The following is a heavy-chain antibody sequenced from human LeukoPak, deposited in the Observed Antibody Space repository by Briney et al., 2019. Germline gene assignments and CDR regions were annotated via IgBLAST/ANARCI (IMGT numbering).Heavy chain of an antibody. J-gene: IGHJ5*02. Sequence: GGTLRLSCVGSGFSFSTYGMTWVRQAPGRGLEWVSTISGSGATTYYGDSVKGRFIISRDNSKNTLYLQMDSLRAEDTAVYYWSKGRFGSGSYNWLDRWGQGTRVTVSS. D-gene: IGHD3-10*01. CDR1: GFSFSTYG. V-gene: IGHV3-23*01. CDR2: ISGSGATT. CDR3: SKGRFGSGSYNWLDR.